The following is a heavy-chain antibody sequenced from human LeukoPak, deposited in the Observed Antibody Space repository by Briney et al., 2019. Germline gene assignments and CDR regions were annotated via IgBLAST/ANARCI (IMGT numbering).Heavy chain of an antibody. V-gene: IGHV3-21*01. J-gene: IGHJ4*02. D-gene: IGHD3-9*01. CDR3: ARAAYYDILTGPFDY. CDR1: GFTFSSYS. Sequence: GGSLRLSCAASGFTFSSYSMNWVRQAPGKGLEWVSSISSSSSYIYYADSVKGRFTISRDNAKNSLYLQMNSLRAEGTAMYYCARAAYYDILTGPFDYWGQGTLVTVSS. CDR2: ISSSSSYI.